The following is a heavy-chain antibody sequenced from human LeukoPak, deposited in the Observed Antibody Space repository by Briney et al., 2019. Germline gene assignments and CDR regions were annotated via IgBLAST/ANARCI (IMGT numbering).Heavy chain of an antibody. D-gene: IGHD3-10*01. CDR3: ASSSGSGSYPPYYFDY. J-gene: IGHJ4*02. CDR2: IIPIFGTA. CDR1: GGTFSSYA. Sequence: GASVKVSCKASGGTFSSYAISWVRQAPGQGLEWMGGIIPIFGTANYVQKFQGRVAITTDESTSTAYMELSSLRSEDTAVYYCASSSGSGSYPPYYFDYWGQGTLVTVSS. V-gene: IGHV1-69*05.